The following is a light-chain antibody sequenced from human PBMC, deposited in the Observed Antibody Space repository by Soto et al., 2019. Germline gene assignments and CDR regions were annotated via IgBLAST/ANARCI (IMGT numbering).Light chain of an antibody. J-gene: IGLJ2*01. Sequence: QSVLTQPASVSGSPGQSITISCTGTSSDVGSYNLVSWYQQHPGKAPKFIIYEGSKRPSGVSNRFSGSKSGNTASLTISGLQAEDEADYYCCSYAGSSALVFGGGTQLTVL. CDR2: EGS. CDR3: CSYAGSSALV. CDR1: SSDVGSYNL. V-gene: IGLV2-23*01.